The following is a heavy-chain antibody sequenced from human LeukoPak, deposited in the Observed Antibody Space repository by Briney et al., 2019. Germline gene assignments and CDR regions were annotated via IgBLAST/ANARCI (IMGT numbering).Heavy chain of an antibody. V-gene: IGHV3-30-3*01. D-gene: IGHD1-26*01. CDR2: ISYDGSNK. J-gene: IGHJ4*02. Sequence: GGSLRLSCAASGFTVSSNYMSWVRQAPGKGLEWVAVISYDGSNKYYADSVKGRFTISRDNSKNTLYLQMNSLRAEDTAVYYCAREWELRSGFDYWGQGTLVTVSS. CDR3: AREWELRSGFDY. CDR1: GFTVSSNY.